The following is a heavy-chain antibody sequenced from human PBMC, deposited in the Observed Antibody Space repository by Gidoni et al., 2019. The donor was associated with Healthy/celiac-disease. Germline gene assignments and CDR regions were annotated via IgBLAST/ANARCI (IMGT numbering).Heavy chain of an antibody. CDR2: NYPGDSDT. V-gene: IGHV5-51*01. D-gene: IGHD2-2*01. CDR3: ARHQIDCSSTSCPIPGDYYYYGMDV. CDR1: GYSFTSYS. J-gene: IGHJ6*02. Sequence: EVQPVPSGAEVKKPGESLKISRKGSGYSFTSYSIRWARQMPGKGLEWMGINYPGDSDTRCSPSFQGQVTISADKSISTAYLQWSSLKASDTAMYYCARHQIDCSSTSCPIPGDYYYYGMDVWGQGTTVTVSS.